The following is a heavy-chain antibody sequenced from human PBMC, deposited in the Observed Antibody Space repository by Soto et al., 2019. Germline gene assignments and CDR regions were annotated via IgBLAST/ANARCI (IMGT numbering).Heavy chain of an antibody. CDR3: AREHSYAFDL. J-gene: IGHJ3*01. V-gene: IGHV3-33*01. Sequence: QVQLVESGGGVVQPGRSLRLSCAASGFTFSSYGMHWVRQAPGKGLEWVAVIWYDGSNKYYADSVKGRFTISRDNSKNTMYLQMNSLRAEDTAVYYCAREHSYAFDLWGQGTMVTVSS. CDR1: GFTFSSYG. D-gene: IGHD1-26*01. CDR2: IWYDGSNK.